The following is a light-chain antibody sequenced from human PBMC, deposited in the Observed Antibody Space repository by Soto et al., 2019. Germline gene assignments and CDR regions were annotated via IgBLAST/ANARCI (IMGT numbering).Light chain of an antibody. CDR1: QSLLYSNGNTY. J-gene: IGKJ2*01. CDR3: MQGTHWPYT. Sequence: DVVMTQSPLSLPVTLGQPAAISCRSSQSLLYSNGNTYLNWFQQRPGQSPRRLIYKVSNRDSGVPDRFSGCGSGTDFTLKISRVEAEDVGVYYCMQGTHWPYTVGQGTKLEIK. V-gene: IGKV2-30*01. CDR2: KVS.